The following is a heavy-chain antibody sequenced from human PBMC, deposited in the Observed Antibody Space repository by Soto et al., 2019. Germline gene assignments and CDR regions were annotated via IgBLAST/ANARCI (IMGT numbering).Heavy chain of an antibody. CDR3: AHRVGLQGNWNGGYFDF. CDR2: IYWDDDK. CDR1: GFSLSTGGVG. Sequence: QITLKESGPTRVRPTQTLTLTCTFSGFSLSTGGVGVGWIRQPPGKALERLALIYWDDDKRYSPSLKSRLTITKDTSGNQLVLTMTNMDPVYTATYYCAHRVGLQGNWNGGYFDFWGQGALVTVSS. J-gene: IGHJ4*02. V-gene: IGHV2-5*02. D-gene: IGHD1-1*01.